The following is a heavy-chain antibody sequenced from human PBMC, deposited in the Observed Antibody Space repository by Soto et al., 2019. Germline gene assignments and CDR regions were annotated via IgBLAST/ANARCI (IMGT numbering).Heavy chain of an antibody. CDR3: ARGDCSSISGYPPPNWFDP. V-gene: IGHV4-31*03. CDR1: GGSISSGCYY. Sequence: QVQLQESVPGLVKPSQTLSLTCTVSGGSISSGCYYWSWIRQHPGKGPEWIGYIYYSGSTYYNPSLMTRVTISIETSKNQFSLKLSSVSAAGTAVYSCARGDCSSISGYPPPNWFDPWGQGPLVTVSS. J-gene: IGHJ5*02. D-gene: IGHD2-2*01. CDR2: IYYSGST.